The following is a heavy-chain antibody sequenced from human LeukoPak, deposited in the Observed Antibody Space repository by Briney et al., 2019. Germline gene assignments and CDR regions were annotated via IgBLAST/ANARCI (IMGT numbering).Heavy chain of an antibody. CDR1: GGSISSSSYY. J-gene: IGHJ3*02. CDR2: IYYSGST. CDR3: ARDTYYYDSSGYSTSVGAFDI. D-gene: IGHD3-22*01. Sequence: SETLSLTCTVSGGSISSSSYYWGWIRQPPGKGLEWIGSIYYSGSTYYNPSLKSRVTISVDTSKNQFSLKLSSVTAADTAVYYCARDTYYYDSSGYSTSVGAFDIWGQGTMVTVSS. V-gene: IGHV4-39*07.